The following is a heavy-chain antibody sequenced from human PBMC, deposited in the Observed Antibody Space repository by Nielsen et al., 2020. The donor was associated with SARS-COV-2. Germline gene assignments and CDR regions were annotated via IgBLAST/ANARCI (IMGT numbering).Heavy chain of an antibody. D-gene: IGHD2-21*01. CDR2: ISNSGGST. J-gene: IGHJ4*02. Sequence: GESLKISCAASGFTFSTYAMSWVRQAPGKGLEWVSAISNSGGSTFYADSVKGRLTISRDNSKNTLYLQMNSLRAEDTAVYYCAKDSGMIAEREVFDHWGQGTLVIVSS. CDR1: GFTFSTYA. V-gene: IGHV3-23*01. CDR3: AKDSGMIAEREVFDH.